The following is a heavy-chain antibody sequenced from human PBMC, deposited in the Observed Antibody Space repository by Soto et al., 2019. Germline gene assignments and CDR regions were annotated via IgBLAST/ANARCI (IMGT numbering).Heavy chain of an antibody. CDR3: ARGHALHH. CDR2: INHSGST. V-gene: IGHV4-34*01. Sequence: ASETLSLTCAVYGGSFSGYYWSWIRQPPGKGLEWIGEINHSGSTNYNPSLKSRVTISVDTSKNQFSLKLSSVTAADTAVYYCARGHALHHWGQGTLVTGSS. CDR1: GGSFSGYY. J-gene: IGHJ1*01.